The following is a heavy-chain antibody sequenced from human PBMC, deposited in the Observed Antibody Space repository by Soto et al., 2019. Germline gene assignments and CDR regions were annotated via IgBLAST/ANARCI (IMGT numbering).Heavy chain of an antibody. V-gene: IGHV4-39*01. Sequence: SETLSLTCTVSGGSISSSSYYWGWIRQPPGKGLEWIGSIYYSGSTYYNPSLKSRVTISVDTSKNQFSLKLSSVTAADTAVYYCAHRPGSSGSRAWFDSWGQGTLVTSPQ. CDR3: AHRPGSSGSRAWFDS. J-gene: IGHJ5*01. CDR2: IYYSGST. CDR1: GGSISSSSYY. D-gene: IGHD2-15*01.